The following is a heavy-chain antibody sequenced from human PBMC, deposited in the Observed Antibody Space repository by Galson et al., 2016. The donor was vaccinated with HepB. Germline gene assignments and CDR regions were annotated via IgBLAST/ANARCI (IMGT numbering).Heavy chain of an antibody. CDR3: ASDSRLSARIDSYFYGLDV. CDR2: IWFDGSNK. Sequence: SLRLSCAASGFTFSSYGIHWVRQAPGKGLEWVAIIWFDGSNKYYVDSVKGRFTISRDNSKNTVDLQMNSLRAEDTAVYYCASDSRLSARIDSYFYGLDVWGQGTTVTVSS. CDR1: GFTFSSYG. V-gene: IGHV3-33*01. D-gene: IGHD6-6*01. J-gene: IGHJ6*02.